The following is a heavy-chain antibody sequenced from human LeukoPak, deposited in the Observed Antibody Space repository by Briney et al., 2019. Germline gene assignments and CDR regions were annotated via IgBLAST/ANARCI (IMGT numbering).Heavy chain of an antibody. CDR2: IYYSGST. CDR3: ARAPRPSRVDY. V-gene: IGHV4-39*01. D-gene: IGHD6-6*01. J-gene: IGHJ4*02. Sequence: KSSETLSLTCTVSGGSISSSSYYWGWIRQPPGKGLEWIGSIYYSGSTYYNPSLKSRVTISVDTSKNQFSLKLSSVTAADTAVYYCARAPRPSRVDYWGQGTLVTVSS. CDR1: GGSISSSSYY.